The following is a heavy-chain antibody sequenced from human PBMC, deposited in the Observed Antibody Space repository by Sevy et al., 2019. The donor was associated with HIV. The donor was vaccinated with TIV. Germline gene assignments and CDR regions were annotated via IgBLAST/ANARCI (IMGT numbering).Heavy chain of an antibody. CDR3: ARVPDSGGRVRADY. J-gene: IGHJ4*02. V-gene: IGHV3-21*01. Sequence: GGSQRLSCAASGFSFNTYTFYWVRQAPGEGLEWISSISSSGVYEYYADSVRGRFTISRDNAKNSLSLQMNGLRVEDTGVYYCARVPDSGGRVRADYWGQGTRVTVSS. CDR1: GFSFNTYT. CDR2: ISSSGVYE. D-gene: IGHD1-26*01.